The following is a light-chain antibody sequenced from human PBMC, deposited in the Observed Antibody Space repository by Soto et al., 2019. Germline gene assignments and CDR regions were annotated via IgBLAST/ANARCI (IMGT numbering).Light chain of an antibody. J-gene: IGKJ3*01. V-gene: IGKV3-11*01. CDR2: DAS. Sequence: EIVLTQSPATLSLSPGERATLSCRASQSVSSYLAWYQQKPGQAPRLLIYDASNRATGIPARFSGSGSGTDFTLTISSLEPEDFAVYYWQHRGTFDPGTKVDIK. CDR1: QSVSSY. CDR3: QHRGT.